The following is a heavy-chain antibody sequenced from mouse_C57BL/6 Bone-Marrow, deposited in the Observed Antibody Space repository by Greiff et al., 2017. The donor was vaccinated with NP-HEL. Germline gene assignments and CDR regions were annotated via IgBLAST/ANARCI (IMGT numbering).Heavy chain of an antibody. V-gene: IGHV1-18*01. D-gene: IGHD1-1*01. CDR1: GYTFTDYN. Sequence: VHVKQSGPELVKPGASVKIPCKASGYTFTDYNMDWVKQSHGKSLEWIGDINPNNGGTIYNQKFKGKATLTVDKSSSTAYMELRSLTSEDTAVYYCARCSSPYYAMDYWGQGTSVTVSS. CDR2: INPNNGGT. J-gene: IGHJ4*01. CDR3: ARCSSPYYAMDY.